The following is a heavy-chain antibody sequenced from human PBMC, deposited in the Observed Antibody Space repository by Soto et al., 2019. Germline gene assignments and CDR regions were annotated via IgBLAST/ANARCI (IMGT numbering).Heavy chain of an antibody. V-gene: IGHV4-39*01. CDR1: GGSISSSSYY. CDR3: ARVTGPGGQHFDY. Sequence: SATLSLTCTVTGGSISSSSYYWGWIRQPPGKGLEWIGSIFYSGTTYYNPSLKSRVTISVDTSKNQFSLKLSSVTAADTAVYYCARVTGPGGQHFDYWGQGTLVTVSS. CDR2: IFYSGTT. J-gene: IGHJ4*02. D-gene: IGHD3-10*01.